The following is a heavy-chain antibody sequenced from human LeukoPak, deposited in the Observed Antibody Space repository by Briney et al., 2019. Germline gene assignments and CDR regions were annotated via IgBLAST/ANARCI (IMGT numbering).Heavy chain of an antibody. J-gene: IGHJ4*02. CDR2: IIPIFGTA. Sequence: SVKVSRKASGGTFSSYAISWVRQAPGQGLEWMGGIIPIFGTANYAQKFQGRVTITADESTSTAYMELSSLRSEDTAVYYCASPYCSGGSCYSYYFDYWGQGTLVTVSS. D-gene: IGHD2-15*01. CDR3: ASPYCSGGSCYSYYFDY. V-gene: IGHV1-69*13. CDR1: GGTFSSYA.